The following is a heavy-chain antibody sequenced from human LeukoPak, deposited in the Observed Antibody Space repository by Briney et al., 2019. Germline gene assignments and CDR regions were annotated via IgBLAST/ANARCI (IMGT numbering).Heavy chain of an antibody. CDR2: ISYDESNK. D-gene: IGHD3-16*02. V-gene: IGHV3-30*03. CDR1: GFTLRSHG. J-gene: IGHJ5*02. CDR3: ARENYDYVWGSYRANWFDP. Sequence: GGSLRLSCAASGFTLRSHGMHWVRQAPGKGLEWVAVISYDESNKHYADSVKGRFTISRDTSRNTLYLQMDSLRAEDTALYYCARENYDYVWGSYRANWFDPWGQGTLVTVSS.